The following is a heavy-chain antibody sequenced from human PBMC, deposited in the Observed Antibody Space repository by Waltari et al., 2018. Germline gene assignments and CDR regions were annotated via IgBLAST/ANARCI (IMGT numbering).Heavy chain of an antibody. Sequence: EVQLVESGGGLVQPGGSLRLSCAASGFTFSSYSMNWVRQAPGKGLEWVSYISSSSSTIYYADSVKGRFTISRDNAKNSLYLQMNSLRAEDTAVYYCALKRCSGGSCYYDPLYYYYGMDVWGQGTTVTVSS. D-gene: IGHD2-15*01. V-gene: IGHV3-48*01. CDR2: ISSSSSTI. CDR3: ALKRCSGGSCYYDPLYYYYGMDV. CDR1: GFTFSSYS. J-gene: IGHJ6*02.